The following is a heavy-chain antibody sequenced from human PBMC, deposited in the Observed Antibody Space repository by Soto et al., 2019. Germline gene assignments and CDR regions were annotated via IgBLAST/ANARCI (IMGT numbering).Heavy chain of an antibody. CDR1: GYTFTSYW. CDR3: ARREYYGSSGSFFDH. Sequence: PGESLKISCEGSGYTFTSYWIAWVRQMPGKGLEWMGIIFPGDSDTRYSPSFQGQVTISADKSISTAYLQWSSLKASDTAMYYCARREYYGSSGSFFDHWGQGTLVTVSS. D-gene: IGHD3-22*01. V-gene: IGHV5-51*01. J-gene: IGHJ4*02. CDR2: IFPGDSDT.